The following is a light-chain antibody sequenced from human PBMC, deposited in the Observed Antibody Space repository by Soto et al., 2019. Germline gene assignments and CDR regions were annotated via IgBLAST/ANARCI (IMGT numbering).Light chain of an antibody. Sequence: QSVLTQPTSVSGSPGQSITISCTGNHNDIGTYDYVSWYQQHPGRAPRLLIHGVTTRPSGISDRFPASKSGLTASLTISGLQPEDEADYYCSSFTSNRIYVFGPGTKLTVL. CDR1: HNDIGTYDY. CDR2: GVT. CDR3: SSFTSNRIYV. V-gene: IGLV2-14*03. J-gene: IGLJ1*01.